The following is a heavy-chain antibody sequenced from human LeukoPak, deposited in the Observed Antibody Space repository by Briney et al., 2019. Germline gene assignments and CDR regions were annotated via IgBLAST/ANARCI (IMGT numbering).Heavy chain of an antibody. CDR1: GGSISSSSYY. D-gene: IGHD6-19*01. V-gene: IGHV4-39*07. CDR3: AREEQWLFDP. Sequence: SEILSLTCTVSGGSISSSSYYWGWIRQPPGKGLEWIGSIYYSGSTYYNPSLKSRVTISVDTSKNQFSLKLSSVTAADTAVYYCAREEQWLFDPWGQGTLVTVSS. CDR2: IYYSGST. J-gene: IGHJ5*02.